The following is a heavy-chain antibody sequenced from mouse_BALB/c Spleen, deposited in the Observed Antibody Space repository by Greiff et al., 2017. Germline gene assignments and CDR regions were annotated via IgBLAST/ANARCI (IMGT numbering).Heavy chain of an antibody. V-gene: IGHV5-12-1*01. CDR2: ISSGGGST. J-gene: IGHJ3*01. CDR3: ARHDHWGFAY. Sequence: VQLKQSGGGLVKPGGSLKLSCAASGFAFSSYDMSWVRQTPEKRLEWVAYISSGGGSTYYPDTVKGRFTISRDNAKNTLYLQMSSLKSEDTAMYYCARHDHWGFAYWGQGTLVTVSA. CDR1: GFAFSSYD.